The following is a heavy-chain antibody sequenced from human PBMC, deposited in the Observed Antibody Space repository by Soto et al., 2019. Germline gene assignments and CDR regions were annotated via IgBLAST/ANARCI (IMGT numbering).Heavy chain of an antibody. CDR1: GFTFSSYG. Sequence: QVQLVESGGGVVQPGRSLRLSCAASGFTFSSYGMHWVRQAPGKGLEWVAVISYDGSNKYYADSVKGRFTISRDNSKNSLYLQMNSLRAEDTALYYCAKGGHTYYYGSGSPDYWGQGTLVTVSS. CDR2: ISYDGSNK. CDR3: AKGGHTYYYGSGSPDY. J-gene: IGHJ4*02. V-gene: IGHV3-30*18. D-gene: IGHD3-10*01.